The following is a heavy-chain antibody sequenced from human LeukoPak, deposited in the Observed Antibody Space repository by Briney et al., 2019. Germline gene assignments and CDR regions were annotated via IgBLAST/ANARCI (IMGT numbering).Heavy chain of an antibody. CDR2: IYSSGST. Sequence: SESLSLTCTVSGGSISNYYWSWIRQPPGKGLEWIGYIYSSGSTDYNPSLKSRVTISEDTSKNQFSLKLSSVTAADTAVYYCARQNSSSSSGSYMDVWGKGTTVTVSS. V-gene: IGHV4-59*08. D-gene: IGHD6-6*01. CDR3: ARQNSSSSSGSYMDV. J-gene: IGHJ6*03. CDR1: GGSISNYY.